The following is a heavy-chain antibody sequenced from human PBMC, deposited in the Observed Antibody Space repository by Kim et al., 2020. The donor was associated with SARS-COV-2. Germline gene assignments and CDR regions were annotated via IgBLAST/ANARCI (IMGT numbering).Heavy chain of an antibody. CDR1: GGSFSGYY. CDR2: INHSGST. Sequence: SETLSLTCAVYGGSFSGYYWSWIRQPPGKGLEWIGEINHSGSTNYNPSLKSRVTISVDTSKNQFSLKLSSVTAADTAVYYCARGSYDFWSGYLPFDYWGQGTLVTVSS. CDR3: ARGSYDFWSGYLPFDY. V-gene: IGHV4-34*01. D-gene: IGHD3-3*01. J-gene: IGHJ4*02.